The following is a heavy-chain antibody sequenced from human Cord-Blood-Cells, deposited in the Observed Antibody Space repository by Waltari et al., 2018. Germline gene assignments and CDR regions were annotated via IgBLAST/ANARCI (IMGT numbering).Heavy chain of an antibody. V-gene: IGHV4-59*08. CDR1: GGSISSYY. CDR3: ARHRMSSSSLGY. J-gene: IGHJ4*02. D-gene: IGHD6-6*01. CDR2: IYSSGST. Sequence: QVQLQESGPGLVKPSETLSLTCTVSGGSISSYYWSWIRQPPGKGLEWIGYIYSSGSTNYNPSLKSRVTISVDTSKNQFSLKLSSVTAADTAVYYCARHRMSSSSLGYWGQGTLVTVSS.